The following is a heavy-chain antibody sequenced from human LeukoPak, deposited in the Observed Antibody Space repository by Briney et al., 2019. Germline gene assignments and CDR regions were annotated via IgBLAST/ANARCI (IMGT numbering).Heavy chain of an antibody. Sequence: GESLKISCKGSGYSFNTYWIGWVRQMPGKGLEWMGIIYPGDSGTKYSPSFQGQVTISADKSISTAYLQWSSLKASDTAMYYCARPQDFGLTGMNAFDIWGQGTMVTVSS. CDR2: IYPGDSGT. CDR3: ARPQDFGLTGMNAFDI. J-gene: IGHJ3*02. CDR1: GYSFNTYW. D-gene: IGHD7-27*01. V-gene: IGHV5-51*01.